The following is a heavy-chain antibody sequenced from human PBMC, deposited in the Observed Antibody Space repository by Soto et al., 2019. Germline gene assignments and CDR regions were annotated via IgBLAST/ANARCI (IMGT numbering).Heavy chain of an antibody. J-gene: IGHJ5*01. Sequence: EVQLLESGGGLVQPGGSLRLSCAASGFTFSSYAMSWVRQAPGKGLEWVSAISGSGGSTYYADPVKGRFAISRDNSNNTLYLQMNVLSGEDTAVGFCAEGPRGYDNLWFDSWGQGTLVTVFS. V-gene: IGHV3-23*01. CDR2: ISGSGGST. D-gene: IGHD5-12*01. CDR3: AEGPRGYDNLWFDS. CDR1: GFTFSSYA.